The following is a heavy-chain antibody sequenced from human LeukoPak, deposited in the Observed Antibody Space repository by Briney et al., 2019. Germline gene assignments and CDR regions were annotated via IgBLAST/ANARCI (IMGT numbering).Heavy chain of an antibody. Sequence: GGSLRLSCSASGFSFSSYTMHWVRQAPGKGLEWVAVIWYDGSNKYYADSVKGRFTIFRDNSKNTLYLQMNSLRAEDTAVYYCARDLDCSGGSCSYYFDYWGQGTLVTVSS. CDR3: ARDLDCSGGSCSYYFDY. V-gene: IGHV3-33*08. J-gene: IGHJ4*02. CDR2: IWYDGSNK. D-gene: IGHD2-15*01. CDR1: GFSFSSYT.